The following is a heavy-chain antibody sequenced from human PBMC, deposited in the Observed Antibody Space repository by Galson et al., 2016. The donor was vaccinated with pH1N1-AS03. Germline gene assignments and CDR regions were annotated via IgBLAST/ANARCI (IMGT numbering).Heavy chain of an antibody. CDR2: IYPGDSDT. CDR1: GDSFNTYW. CDR3: ARRGHCTGISCYDLDS. J-gene: IGHJ4*02. Sequence: QSGAEVKKPGESLKISCKGSGDSFNTYWIGWVRQMPGKGLEWMGIIYPGDSDTRYSPSSQGHVTISADASISTAYLQWSSLKASDTAIYYSARRGHCTGISCYDLDSWGQGTMVTVSS. D-gene: IGHD2-2*01. V-gene: IGHV5-51*03.